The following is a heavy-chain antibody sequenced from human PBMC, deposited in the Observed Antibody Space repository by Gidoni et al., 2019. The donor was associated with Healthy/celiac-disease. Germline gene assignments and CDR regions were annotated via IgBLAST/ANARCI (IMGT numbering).Heavy chain of an antibody. V-gene: IGHV1-69*01. Sequence: QVQLVQSGAEVKKPGSSVKVSCKASGGTFSSYAISWVRQAPGQGLEWMGGIIPIFGTANYAQKFQGRVTITADESTSTAYMELSSLRSEDTAVYYCARELPERPAAIFRSSGWFDPWGQGTLVTVSS. CDR3: ARELPERPAAIFRSSGWFDP. J-gene: IGHJ5*02. CDR2: IIPIFGTA. CDR1: GGTFSSYA. D-gene: IGHD2-2*01.